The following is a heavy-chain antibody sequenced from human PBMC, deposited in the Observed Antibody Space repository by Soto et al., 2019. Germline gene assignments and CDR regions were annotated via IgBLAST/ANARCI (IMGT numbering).Heavy chain of an antibody. D-gene: IGHD3-10*01. J-gene: IGHJ4*02. V-gene: IGHV3-23*01. Sequence: EVELLESGGGLVQPGGSLRLSCVASGFTFKNYDMRWIRQAPGKGLEWVSGISGSGGVTYYADSVKGRCTISRDNSKNTLYLQMNSLRAEDTAIYYCAKNRQFRSYYESAGHYDNWGQGTLVTVSS. CDR1: GFTFKNYD. CDR2: ISGSGGVT. CDR3: AKNRQFRSYYESAGHYDN.